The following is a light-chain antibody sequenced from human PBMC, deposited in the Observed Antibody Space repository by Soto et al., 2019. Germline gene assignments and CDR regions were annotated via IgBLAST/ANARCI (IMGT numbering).Light chain of an antibody. CDR2: KAS. Sequence: DIQMTQSPSTLSGSVGDRVTITCRASQTISSWLAWYQQKPGKAPKLLIYKASTLKSGVPSRFSGSGSGTEFTLTISRLEPEDFAVYYCQQYGSSLTFGPGTKVDIK. J-gene: IGKJ3*01. CDR3: QQYGSSLT. V-gene: IGKV1-5*03. CDR1: QTISSW.